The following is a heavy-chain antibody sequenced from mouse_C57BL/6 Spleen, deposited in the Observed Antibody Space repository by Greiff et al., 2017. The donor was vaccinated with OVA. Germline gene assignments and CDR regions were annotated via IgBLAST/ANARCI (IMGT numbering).Heavy chain of an antibody. CDR1: GYSFTGYY. J-gene: IGHJ3*01. D-gene: IGHD3-2*02. Sequence: EVKLVESGPELVKPGASVKISCKASGYSFTGYYMHWVKQSHGNILDWIGYIYPYNGVSSYNQKFKGKATLTVDKSSSTAYMELRSLTSEDSAVYYCARDQDSSGYVGFAYWGQGTLVTVSA. V-gene: IGHV1-31*01. CDR2: IYPYNGVS. CDR3: ARDQDSSGYVGFAY.